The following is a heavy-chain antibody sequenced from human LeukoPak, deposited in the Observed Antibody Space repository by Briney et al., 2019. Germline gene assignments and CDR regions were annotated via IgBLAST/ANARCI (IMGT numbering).Heavy chain of an antibody. CDR2: MNPNSGNT. J-gene: IGHJ4*02. CDR3: ARGVGATKGYYFDY. CDR1: GYTFTSYD. D-gene: IGHD1-26*01. Sequence: SVKVSCKASGYTFTSYDINWVRQATGQGLEWMGWMNPNSGNTGYAQKFQGRVTMTRNTSISTAYMELSSLRSEDTAVYYCARGVGATKGYYFDYWGQGTLVTVSS. V-gene: IGHV1-8*01.